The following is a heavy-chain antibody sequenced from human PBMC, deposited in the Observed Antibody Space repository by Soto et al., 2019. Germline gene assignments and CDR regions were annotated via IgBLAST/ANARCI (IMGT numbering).Heavy chain of an antibody. Sequence: GGALRLSCATSGFTFVDYGLGWVRPAPGGGLEWVSAITGSGTSTYYADSVKGRFTISRDNSKNTVYLQLTSLRADDTAIYYCAKPGRGQLLYIDYWGQGALVTVSS. D-gene: IGHD1-1*01. V-gene: IGHV3-23*01. CDR1: GFTFVDYG. CDR2: ITGSGTST. CDR3: AKPGRGQLLYIDY. J-gene: IGHJ4*02.